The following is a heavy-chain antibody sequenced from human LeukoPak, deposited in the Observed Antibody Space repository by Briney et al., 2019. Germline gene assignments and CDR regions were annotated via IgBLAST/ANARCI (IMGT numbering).Heavy chain of an antibody. Sequence: PGGSLRFSCAASGFTFSSYSMNWVRQAPGKGLEWVSSISPSSSYIYYADSVKGRFTISRDNAKNSLYLQMNSLRAEDTALYYCARTSTTVGTSINYWGQGTLVTVSS. CDR2: ISPSSSYI. CDR3: ARTSTTVGTSINY. D-gene: IGHD1-26*01. J-gene: IGHJ4*02. CDR1: GFTFSSYS. V-gene: IGHV3-21*01.